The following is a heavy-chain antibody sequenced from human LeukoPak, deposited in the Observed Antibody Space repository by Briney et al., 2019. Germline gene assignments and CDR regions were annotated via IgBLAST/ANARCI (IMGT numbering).Heavy chain of an antibody. D-gene: IGHD2-21*02. J-gene: IGHJ4*02. CDR2: ISGSGGST. Sequence: GGSLRLSCAASGFTVSSNYMSWVRQAPGKGLEWVSAISGSGGSTYYADSVKGRFTISRDNSKNTLYLQMNSLRAEDTAVYYCAKDEAYCGGDCYSGTIDYWGQGTLVTVSS. V-gene: IGHV3-23*01. CDR3: AKDEAYCGGDCYSGTIDY. CDR1: GFTVSSNY.